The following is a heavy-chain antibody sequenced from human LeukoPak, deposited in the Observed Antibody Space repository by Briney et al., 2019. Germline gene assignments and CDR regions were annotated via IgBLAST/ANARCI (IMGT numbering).Heavy chain of an antibody. CDR3: ARGSITIFGVAGETLFDP. D-gene: IGHD3-3*01. CDR2: ISDSGGNT. Sequence: GGSLRLSCAASGFTFNTYAMSWVRQAPWERLQWVSGISDSGGNTYYADSVRGRFTISRDNSKNTLYLQMNSLRAEDTAVYYCARGSITIFGVAGETLFDPWGQGTLVTVSS. CDR1: GFTFNTYA. J-gene: IGHJ5*02. V-gene: IGHV3-23*01.